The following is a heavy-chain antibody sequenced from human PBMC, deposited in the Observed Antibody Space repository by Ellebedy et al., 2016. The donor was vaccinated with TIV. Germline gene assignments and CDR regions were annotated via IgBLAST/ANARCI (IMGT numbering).Heavy chain of an antibody. CDR1: GFIFSSYA. CDR3: AVVDGTYYFDC. J-gene: IGHJ4*02. D-gene: IGHD6-19*01. V-gene: IGHV3-64D*09. Sequence: PGGSLRLSCSASGFIFSSYAMHWARQAPGKGLEYVSAISSTGGSTYYAGSVKGRFTISRDNSKNTLYLQMSSLRPEETAVYYCAVVDGTYYFDCWGQGTLVTVSS. CDR2: ISSTGGST.